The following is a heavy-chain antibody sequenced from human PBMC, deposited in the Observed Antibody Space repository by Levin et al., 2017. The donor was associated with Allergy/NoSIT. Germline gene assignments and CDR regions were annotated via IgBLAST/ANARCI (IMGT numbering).Heavy chain of an antibody. D-gene: IGHD6-19*01. CDR2: VNPNNGGT. CDR1: GYTFTDYY. V-gene: IGHV1-2*02. Sequence: ASVKVSCKSSGYTFTDYYMHWVRQAPGQGLEWMGWVNPNNGGTNYAQKFQGRVTMTRDTSISTAYMELSRLRSDDTAVYYCARGAWTASSGWYIVPYWGQGTLVTVSS. CDR3: ARGAWTASSGWYIVPY. J-gene: IGHJ4*02.